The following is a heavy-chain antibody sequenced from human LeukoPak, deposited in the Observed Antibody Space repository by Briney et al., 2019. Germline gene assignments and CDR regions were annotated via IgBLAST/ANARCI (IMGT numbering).Heavy chain of an antibody. D-gene: IGHD6-13*01. V-gene: IGHV3-30*04. CDR1: GFTFSSYA. J-gene: IGHJ4*02. Sequence: GKSLRLSCAASGFTFSSYAMHWVRQAPGKGLEWVAVISYDGSNKYYADSVKGRFTISRDNSKNTLYLQMNSLRAEDTAVYYCARDSRKYSSSWPTPSDYWGQGTLVTASS. CDR3: ARDSRKYSSSWPTPSDY. CDR2: ISYDGSNK.